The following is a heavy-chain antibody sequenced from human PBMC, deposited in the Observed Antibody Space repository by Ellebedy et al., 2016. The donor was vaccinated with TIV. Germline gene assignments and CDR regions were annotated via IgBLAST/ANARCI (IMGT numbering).Heavy chain of an antibody. CDR3: ARDRNEYYFDY. Sequence: GESLKISXAASGFTFSSYGMHWVRQAPGKGLEWVAVIWYDGSNKYYADSVKGRFTISRDNSKNTLYLQMNSLRAEDTAVYYCARDRNEYYFDYWGQGTLVTVSS. CDR1: GFTFSSYG. CDR2: IWYDGSNK. J-gene: IGHJ4*02. D-gene: IGHD1-14*01. V-gene: IGHV3-33*08.